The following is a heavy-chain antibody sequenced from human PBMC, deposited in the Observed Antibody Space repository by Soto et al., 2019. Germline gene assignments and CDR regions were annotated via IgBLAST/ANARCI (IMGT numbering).Heavy chain of an antibody. V-gene: IGHV4-39*01. CDR1: GGSISSRGYY. CDR3: ATSDGFDP. Sequence: QLQLQESGPGLVKPSETLSLTCTVSGGSISSRGYYWGWIRQPPGKGLEWIGTIYYSGSTSYDPPLKRPVALSVDTSKNQFSLKLSSVPAADTAVYDCATSDGFDPWGQGTLVTVSS. D-gene: IGHD2-2*01. J-gene: IGHJ5*02. CDR2: IYYSGST.